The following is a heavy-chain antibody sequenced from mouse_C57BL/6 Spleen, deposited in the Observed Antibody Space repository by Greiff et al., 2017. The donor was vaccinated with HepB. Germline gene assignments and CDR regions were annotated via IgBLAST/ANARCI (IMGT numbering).Heavy chain of an antibody. J-gene: IGHJ1*03. D-gene: IGHD2-5*01. Sequence: VQLQQSGAELVRPGASVKLSCTASGFNIKDDYMHWVKQRPEQGLEWIGWIDPENGDTEYASKFQGKATITADTSSNTAYLQLSSLTSEDTAVYYCTTLYSNWYFDVWGTGTTVTVSS. CDR1: GFNIKDDY. CDR2: IDPENGDT. V-gene: IGHV14-4*01. CDR3: TTLYSNWYFDV.